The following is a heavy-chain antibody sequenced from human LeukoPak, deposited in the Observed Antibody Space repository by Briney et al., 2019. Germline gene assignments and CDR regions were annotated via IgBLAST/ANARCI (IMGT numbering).Heavy chain of an antibody. CDR3: AGLRVQPNELLGNWFDP. V-gene: IGHV3-7*01. Sequence: GGSLRLSCAASGFTLSTYWMSWVRQVPGKGLEWVANIKQDGTEKYYVDSVKGRFTISRDNAKNSLYLQMNSLRAEDTAVYYCAGLRVQPNELLGNWFDPWGQGTLVTVSS. D-gene: IGHD3-10*01. CDR2: IKQDGTEK. J-gene: IGHJ5*02. CDR1: GFTLSTYW.